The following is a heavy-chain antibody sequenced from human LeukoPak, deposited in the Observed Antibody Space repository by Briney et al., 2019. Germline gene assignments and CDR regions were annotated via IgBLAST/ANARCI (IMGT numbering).Heavy chain of an antibody. D-gene: IGHD3-9*01. CDR2: ISGSGGST. Sequence: GGSLRLSCAASGFTFSSYAMSWVRQAPGKGLEWVSAISGSGGSTCYADSVKGRFAISRDNSKNTLFLQLNSLRVEDMAVYYCAKRRLAYQFQSQYYGMDVWGQGTTVTVSS. CDR1: GFTFSSYA. J-gene: IGHJ6*02. CDR3: AKRRLAYQFQSQYYGMDV. V-gene: IGHV3-23*01.